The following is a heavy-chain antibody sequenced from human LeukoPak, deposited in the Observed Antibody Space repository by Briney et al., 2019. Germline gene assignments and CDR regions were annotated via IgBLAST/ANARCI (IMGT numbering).Heavy chain of an antibody. CDR2: IIPIFGTA. V-gene: IGHV1-69*13. D-gene: IGHD3-3*01. J-gene: IGHJ4*02. CDR1: GGTFSSYA. CDR3: ATHSRAYYDFWSGSLDY. Sequence: SVKVSCKASGGTFSSYAISWVRQAPGQGLEWMGGIIPIFGTANYAQKFQGRVTITADESTSTAYMELSSLRSEDTAVYYCATHSRAYYDFWSGSLDYWGQGTLVTVSS.